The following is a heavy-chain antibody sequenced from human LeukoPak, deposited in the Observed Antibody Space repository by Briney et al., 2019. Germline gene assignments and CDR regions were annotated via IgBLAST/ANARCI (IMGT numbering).Heavy chain of an antibody. CDR3: ARIDGFQSIMVRGVIIGESYWYFDL. J-gene: IGHJ2*01. D-gene: IGHD3-10*01. CDR1: GGSISSSSYY. V-gene: IGHV4-39*01. Sequence: SETLSLTCTVSGGSISSSSYYWGWIRQPPGKGLEWIGRIYYSGSTYYNPSLKSRVTISVDTSKNQFSLKLSSVTAADTAVYYCARIDGFQSIMVRGVIIGESYWYFDLWGRGTLVTVSS. CDR2: IYYSGST.